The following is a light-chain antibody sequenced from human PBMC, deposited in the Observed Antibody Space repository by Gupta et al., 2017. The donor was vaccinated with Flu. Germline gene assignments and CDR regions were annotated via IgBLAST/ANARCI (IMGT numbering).Light chain of an antibody. CDR2: EAS. CDR3: QQYITDAPLT. Sequence: DIQLTQSPSTLSASVGDRVTITCRASQTISRWLAWYQQKPGRAPNLLIYEASTLESGVPSRFSGSGSGTEFTLTISSLQTDDFATYYCQQYITDAPLTFGGGTKVEIK. V-gene: IGKV1-5*03. CDR1: QTISRW. J-gene: IGKJ4*01.